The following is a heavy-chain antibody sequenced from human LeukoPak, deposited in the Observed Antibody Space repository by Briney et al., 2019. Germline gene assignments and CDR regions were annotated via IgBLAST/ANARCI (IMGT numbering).Heavy chain of an antibody. D-gene: IGHD2/OR15-2a*01. J-gene: IGHJ4*02. CDR1: GFNLNSYW. CDR3: TTFYSRLTDY. V-gene: IGHV3-7*05. CDR2: INQDGSEK. Sequence: GRSLRLPCAASGFNLNSYWISWVRQAPGKGLEWLANINQDGSEKYYVDSVKGRFTISRDNAKNSLYLQMNSLRAEDTAVYYCTTFYSRLTDYWGQGTLVTVSS.